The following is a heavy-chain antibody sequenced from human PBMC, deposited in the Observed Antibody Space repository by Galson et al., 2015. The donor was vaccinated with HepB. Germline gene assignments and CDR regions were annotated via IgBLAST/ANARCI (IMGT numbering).Heavy chain of an antibody. D-gene: IGHD2-15*01. J-gene: IGHJ4*02. Sequence: SLRLSCAASGFTFSSYGMHWVRQAPGKGLEWVPCIRYDGSSKYYADSVKGRFTISRDNSKNTLYLQMNSLRAEDTAVYYCARYCSGGSCYFPAGGFVCWGQGTPVTV. CDR1: GFTFSSYG. CDR3: ARYCSGGSCYFPAGGFVC. CDR2: IRYDGSSK. V-gene: IGHV3-30*02.